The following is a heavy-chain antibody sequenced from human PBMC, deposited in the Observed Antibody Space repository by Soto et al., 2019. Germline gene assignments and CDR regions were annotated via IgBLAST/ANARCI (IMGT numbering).Heavy chain of an antibody. J-gene: IGHJ2*01. CDR2: IYSGGNT. CDR3: ARGGDGLFDL. CDR1: GFTVSSNY. Sequence: EVQLVESGGGLVQPGGSLRLSCAASGFTVSSNYMSWVRQAPGKGLEWVSFIYSGGNTYYADSVKGRFTISRHNSKNTLYLQMNSLRAEDTAVYNCARGGDGLFDLGGRGSLVTVSS. D-gene: IGHD7-27*01. V-gene: IGHV3-53*04.